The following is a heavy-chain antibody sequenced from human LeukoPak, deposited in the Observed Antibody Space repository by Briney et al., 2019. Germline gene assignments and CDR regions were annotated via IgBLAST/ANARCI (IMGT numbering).Heavy chain of an antibody. CDR3: ARGAVGAAMEKFDY. J-gene: IGHJ4*02. D-gene: IGHD5-18*01. V-gene: IGHV4-34*01. Sequence: PSETLSLTCAVYGGSFSGYYWSWIRQPPGKGLEWIGEINHSGSTYYNPSLKSRVTISVDRSKNQFSLKLSSVTAADTAVYYCARGAVGAAMEKFDYWGQGTLVTVSS. CDR1: GGSFSGYY. CDR2: INHSGST.